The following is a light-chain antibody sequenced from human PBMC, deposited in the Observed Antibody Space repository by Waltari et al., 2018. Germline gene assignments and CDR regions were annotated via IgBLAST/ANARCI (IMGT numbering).Light chain of an antibody. CDR1: PSDVGAYNY. V-gene: IGLV2-14*03. CDR2: DVS. J-gene: IGLJ2*01. Sequence: QSALTQPASVSGSPGQSITLSCTGTPSDVGAYNYVSWYQQHPGKAPRLMIFDVSNRPSGVSNRFSGSKSGNMASLTISGLQAEDEADYYCNSYTSSSTLLFGGGTRLTVL. CDR3: NSYTSSSTLL.